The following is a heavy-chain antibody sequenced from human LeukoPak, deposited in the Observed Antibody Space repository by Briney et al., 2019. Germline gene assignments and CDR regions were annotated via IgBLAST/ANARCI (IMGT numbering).Heavy chain of an antibody. D-gene: IGHD3-22*01. CDR1: GGTFISYA. CDR3: ASFITSTYYCDTNAFDI. Sequence: GASVKVSCKASGGTFISYAISWVRQAPGQGLEWMGGIIPIFGTANYAQKFQGRVTITADESTSTAYMELSSLRSEDTAVYYCASFITSTYYCDTNAFDIWGQGTMVTVSS. J-gene: IGHJ3*02. V-gene: IGHV1-69*13. CDR2: IIPIFGTA.